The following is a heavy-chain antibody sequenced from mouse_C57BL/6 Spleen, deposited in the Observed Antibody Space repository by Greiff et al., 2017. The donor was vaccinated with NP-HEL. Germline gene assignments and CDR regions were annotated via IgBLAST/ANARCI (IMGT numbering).Heavy chain of an antibody. J-gene: IGHJ2*01. V-gene: IGHV1-82*01. CDR1: GYAFSSSW. D-gene: IGHD1-1*01. CDR3: ARSLYYYGSSRDYFDH. Sequence: VQLQQSGPELVKPGASVKISCKASGYAFSSSWMNWVKQRPGKGLEWIGRIYPGDGDTNYNGKFKGKATLTADKSSSTAYMQLSSLTSEDSAVYFCARSLYYYGSSRDYFDHWGQGTTLTVSS. CDR2: IYPGDGDT.